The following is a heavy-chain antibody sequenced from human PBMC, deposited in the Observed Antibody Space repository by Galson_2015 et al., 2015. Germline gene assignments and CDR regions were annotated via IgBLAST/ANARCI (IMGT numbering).Heavy chain of an antibody. CDR1: GYSFTNYW. V-gene: IGHV5-51*01. CDR3: ARHFYGSGAYYLDY. D-gene: IGHD3-10*01. CDR2: IYPGDSNT. Sequence: QSGAEVKKPGESLKISCEGSGYSFTNYWIAWVRQMPGKGLEWMGIIYPGDSNTRYSPSFQGQVTISADKSISTTYLQWSSLKASDTATYYCARHFYGSGAYYLDYWGQGTLVTVSS. J-gene: IGHJ4*02.